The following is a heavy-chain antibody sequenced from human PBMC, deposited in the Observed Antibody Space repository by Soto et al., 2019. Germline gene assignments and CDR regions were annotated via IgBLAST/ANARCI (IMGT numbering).Heavy chain of an antibody. D-gene: IGHD2-2*01. Sequence: GGSLRLSCAASGFAFSSYAISWVRQAPWKGLEWVSSVSSGIGTPYYADFVKGRFTVSRDNSKNTVFLQMNSLSPDDTAVYYCAKAPVPGVIRRSPDSWGQGALVTVSS. CDR2: VSSGIGTP. V-gene: IGHV3-23*01. CDR1: GFAFSSYA. J-gene: IGHJ5*01. CDR3: AKAPVPGVIRRSPDS.